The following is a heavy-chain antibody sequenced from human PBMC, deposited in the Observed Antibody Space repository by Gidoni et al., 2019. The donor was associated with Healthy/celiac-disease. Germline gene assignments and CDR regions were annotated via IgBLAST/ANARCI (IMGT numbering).Heavy chain of an antibody. J-gene: IGHJ3*02. D-gene: IGHD1-26*01. CDR3: AKVGATWAHDAFDI. CDR2: ISWNSGSI. CDR1: GFTFDDYA. Sequence: EVQLVESGGGLVQPGRSLRLSCAASGFTFDDYAMHWVRQAPGKGLEWVSGISWNSGSIGYADSVKGRFTISRDNAKNSLYLQMNSLRAEDTALYYCAKVGATWAHDAFDIWGQGTMVTVSS. V-gene: IGHV3-9*01.